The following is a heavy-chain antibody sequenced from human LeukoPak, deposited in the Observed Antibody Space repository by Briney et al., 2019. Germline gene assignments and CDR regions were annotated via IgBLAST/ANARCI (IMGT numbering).Heavy chain of an antibody. CDR1: GFTFSSYG. Sequence: GGSLRLSCAASGFTFSSYGMHWVRQAPGKGLEWVAFIRYDGSNKYYADSVKGRFTISRDNSKNTLYLQMNSLRAEDTAVYYCAKDFSPDYGDYDAFDIWGQGTMVTVSS. CDR3: AKDFSPDYGDYDAFDI. J-gene: IGHJ3*02. D-gene: IGHD4-17*01. CDR2: IRYDGSNK. V-gene: IGHV3-30*02.